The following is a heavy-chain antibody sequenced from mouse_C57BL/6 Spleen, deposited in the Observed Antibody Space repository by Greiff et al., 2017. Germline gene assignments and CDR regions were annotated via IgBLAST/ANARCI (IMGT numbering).Heavy chain of an antibody. CDR3: ASHDGYSAWFAY. CDR2: IYPGSGST. V-gene: IGHV1-55*01. CDR1: GYTFTSYW. J-gene: IGHJ3*01. Sequence: QVQLQQPGAELVKPGASVKMSCKASGYTFTSYWITWVKQRPGQGLEWIGDIYPGSGSTNYNEKFKSKATLTVDTSSSTAYMQLSSLTSEDSAVYYGASHDGYSAWFAYWGQGTLVTVSA. D-gene: IGHD2-3*01.